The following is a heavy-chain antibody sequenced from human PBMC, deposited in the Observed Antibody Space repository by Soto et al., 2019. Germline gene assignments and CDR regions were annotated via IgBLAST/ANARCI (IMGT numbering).Heavy chain of an antibody. Sequence: QVTLKESDPVLVKPTETLTLTCTVSGFSLTNARMCVSWIRQPPGKALEWLAHIFSNDEKTYSTSLQSRLTMSTDTSKILLGLTMTNLDPVDTATYSCARILHTSYRRGYTWDAFDIWGQGTMGTVSS. V-gene: IGHV2-26*01. J-gene: IGHJ3*02. CDR1: GFSLTNARMC. CDR2: IFSNDEK. CDR3: ARILHTSYRRGYTWDAFDI. D-gene: IGHD3-10*01.